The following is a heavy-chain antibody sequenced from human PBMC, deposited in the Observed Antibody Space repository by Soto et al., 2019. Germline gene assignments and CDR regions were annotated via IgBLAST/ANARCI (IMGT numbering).Heavy chain of an antibody. V-gene: IGHV3-21*01. CDR2: ISSSSSYI. CDR1: GFTFSSYS. D-gene: IGHD2-2*01. Sequence: KPGGSLRLSCAASGFTFSSYSMNWVRQAPGKGLEWVSSISSSSSYIYYADSVKGRFTISRDNAKNSLYLQMNSLRAEDTAVYYCASEVVPAAILYQPSYGMDVWGQGTTVTVSS. CDR3: ASEVVPAAILYQPSYGMDV. J-gene: IGHJ6*02.